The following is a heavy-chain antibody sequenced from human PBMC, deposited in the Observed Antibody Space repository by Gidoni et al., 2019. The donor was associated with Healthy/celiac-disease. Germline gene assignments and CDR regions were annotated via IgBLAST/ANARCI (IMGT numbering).Heavy chain of an antibody. Sequence: QVQLVASGGGVVQPGRSLRLSCAASGFTFSSYGMHWVRQAPGKGLEWVAVIWYDGSNKYYADSVKGRFTISRDNSKNTLYLQMNSLRAEDTAVYYCARDGADYYDSSGYPDYWGQGTLVTVSS. CDR3: ARDGADYYDSSGYPDY. V-gene: IGHV3-33*01. D-gene: IGHD3-22*01. J-gene: IGHJ4*02. CDR1: GFTFSSYG. CDR2: IWYDGSNK.